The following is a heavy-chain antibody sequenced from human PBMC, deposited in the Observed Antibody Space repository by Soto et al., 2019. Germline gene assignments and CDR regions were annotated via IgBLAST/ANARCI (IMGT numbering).Heavy chain of an antibody. V-gene: IGHV3-33*01. CDR3: VRGWGSGVPLSCLEL. D-gene: IGHD6-19*01. CDR1: GFTFRHYG. CDR2: ILYDGSKE. J-gene: IGHJ3*01. Sequence: QVQLVESGGGVVQSGTSLRLSCAASGFTFRHYGMHWVRQAPGKGLDWVAVILYDGSKEYYADSVKGRFTISRDNSGNMVYLQMNSLRDEDTAVYYCVRGWGSGVPLSCLELWGQGTTVVVSS.